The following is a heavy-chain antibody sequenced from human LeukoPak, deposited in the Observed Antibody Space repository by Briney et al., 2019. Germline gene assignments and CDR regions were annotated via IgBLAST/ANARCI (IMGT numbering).Heavy chain of an antibody. D-gene: IGHD6-13*01. J-gene: IGHJ4*02. V-gene: IGHV4-59*12. Sequence: SETLSLTCTVSGGSISSYYWSWIRQPPGKGLEWIGYIYYSGSTNYNASLKSRVTMSVDTSKNQFSLKLTSVTAADTAVYYCARDFSSAGHFDYWGQGTLVTVSS. CDR3: ARDFSSAGHFDY. CDR1: GGSISSYY. CDR2: IYYSGST.